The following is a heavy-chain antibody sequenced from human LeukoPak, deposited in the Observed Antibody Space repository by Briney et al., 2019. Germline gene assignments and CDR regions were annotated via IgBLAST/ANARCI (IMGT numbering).Heavy chain of an antibody. CDR3: AKDNGNYLGDGFDV. Sequence: PGGSLRLSCAASGFTFDGYAMHWVRQAPGKGLEWVSGIDWSTRSIGSADSVKGRFTISRDNAKNSLYLQMNRLRTEDTALYYCAKDNGNYLGDGFDVWGQGTMVTVSS. CDR2: IDWSTRSI. J-gene: IGHJ3*01. D-gene: IGHD1-26*01. V-gene: IGHV3-9*01. CDR1: GFTFDGYA.